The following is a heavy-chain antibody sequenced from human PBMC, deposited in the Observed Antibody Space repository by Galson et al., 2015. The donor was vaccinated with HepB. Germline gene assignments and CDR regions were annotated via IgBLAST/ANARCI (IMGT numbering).Heavy chain of an antibody. J-gene: IGHJ4*02. CDR1: GFMFSGYW. Sequence: SLRLSCAASGFMFSGYWMHWVRQAPGKGLVWVSRINSDGSSTSYADSVKGRFTISRDNAKNTLYLQMNSLRAEDTAVYYCARVDSSSWYEGDYWGQGTLVTVSS. D-gene: IGHD6-13*01. CDR3: ARVDSSSWYEGDY. V-gene: IGHV3-74*01. CDR2: INSDGSST.